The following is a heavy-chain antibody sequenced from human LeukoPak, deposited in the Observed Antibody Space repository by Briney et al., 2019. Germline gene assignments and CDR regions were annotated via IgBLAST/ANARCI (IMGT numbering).Heavy chain of an antibody. V-gene: IGHV1-58*01. J-gene: IGHJ3*02. CDR3: GADSMPRGVFSYAFDI. CDR1: GFTFTSSA. CDR2: IVVGSGDT. Sequence: TTVKVSCKASGFTFTSSAVQWVRRARGQRHWWIGWIVVGSGDTNSAQKFQERVTITRDMSTRTAYMELSSLRSEDTAVYYCGADSMPRGVFSYAFDIWGQGTMVTVSS. D-gene: IGHD3-10*01.